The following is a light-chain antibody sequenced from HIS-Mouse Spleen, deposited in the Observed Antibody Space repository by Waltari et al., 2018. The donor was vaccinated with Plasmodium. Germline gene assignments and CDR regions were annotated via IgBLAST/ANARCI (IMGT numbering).Light chain of an antibody. CDR2: DAS. CDR3: CSYAGSYTFV. Sequence: QSALTQPRSVSGSPGQSVTISCPGTSSAVGGYNYVTWYQQPPGKAPKLMIYDASKRPSGVPDRFSGSKSGNTASLTISGLQAEDEADYYCCSYAGSYTFVFGTGTKVTVL. CDR1: SSAVGGYNY. V-gene: IGLV2-11*01. J-gene: IGLJ1*01.